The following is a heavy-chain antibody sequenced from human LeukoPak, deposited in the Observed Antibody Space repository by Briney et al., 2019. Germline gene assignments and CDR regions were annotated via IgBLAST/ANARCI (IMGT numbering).Heavy chain of an antibody. CDR1: GYTLTSYY. Sequence: ASVKVSCKASGYTLTSYYMHLVRQAPRQRLERMGIFNPSGGSTSYAQKFQGRVTMTSDTSTSTVYMELSSLRPEDTAVYYCARVGATTDAFDIWGQGTMVTVSS. J-gene: IGHJ3*02. D-gene: IGHD1-26*01. CDR2: FNPSGGST. V-gene: IGHV1-46*01. CDR3: ARVGATTDAFDI.